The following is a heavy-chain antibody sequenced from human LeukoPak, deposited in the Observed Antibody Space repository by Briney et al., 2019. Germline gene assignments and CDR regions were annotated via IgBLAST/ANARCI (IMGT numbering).Heavy chain of an antibody. Sequence: GRSLRLSCAASGFTFSSYGVHWVRQAPGKGLEWVAFIRYDGSNKYYADSVKGRFTISRDNSKNTLYLQMNSLGAEDTAVYYCAKDKGYDSSGVDYWGQGTLVTVSS. D-gene: IGHD3-22*01. CDR1: GFTFSSYG. CDR3: AKDKGYDSSGVDY. J-gene: IGHJ4*02. V-gene: IGHV3-30*02. CDR2: IRYDGSNK.